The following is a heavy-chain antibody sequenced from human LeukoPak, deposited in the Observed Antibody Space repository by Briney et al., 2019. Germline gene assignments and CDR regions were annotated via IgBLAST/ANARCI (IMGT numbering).Heavy chain of an antibody. J-gene: IGHJ6*03. CDR1: GFSFSDYW. CDR3: ARGQLATGYYYYYMDV. V-gene: IGHV3-74*03. D-gene: IGHD6-6*01. CDR2: IDTSGTKT. Sequence: GGSLRLSCAASGFSFSDYWMHWVRQAPGKGLVWVSRIDTSGTKTTYADSVKGRFAISRDNSKNTLYLQMNSLRAEDTAVYYCARGQLATGYYYYYMDVWGKGTTVTVSS.